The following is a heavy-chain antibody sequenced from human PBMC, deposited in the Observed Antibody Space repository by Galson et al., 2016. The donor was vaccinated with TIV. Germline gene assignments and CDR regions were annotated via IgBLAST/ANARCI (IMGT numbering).Heavy chain of an antibody. V-gene: IGHV3-33*01. Sequence: SLRLSCAASGFTFSTYAMHWVRQAPGKGLEWVAITWYDGSNKYYADSVRGRSTISRDNPKNTLYLQMNSLRAEDTAVYSCAREGVGYCSSTSCPYYGLDVWGQGTTVTVSS. CDR1: GFTFSTYA. CDR2: TWYDGSNK. CDR3: AREGVGYCSSTSCPYYGLDV. J-gene: IGHJ6*02. D-gene: IGHD2-2*01.